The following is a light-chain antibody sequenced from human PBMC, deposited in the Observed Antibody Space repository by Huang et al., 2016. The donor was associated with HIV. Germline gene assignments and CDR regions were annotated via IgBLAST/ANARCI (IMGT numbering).Light chain of an antibody. Sequence: DIQMTQSTSSLAASVGDRVTITCRASPGIGNYLAWYQQKPEKAPRLLLYATSRLESGVPARFSGSGSGTHYTLTISTLQPEDIASYYCQQYHGIPWTFGQGTKVEIK. J-gene: IGKJ1*01. V-gene: IGKV1-NL1*01. CDR2: ATS. CDR1: PGIGNY. CDR3: QQYHGIPWT.